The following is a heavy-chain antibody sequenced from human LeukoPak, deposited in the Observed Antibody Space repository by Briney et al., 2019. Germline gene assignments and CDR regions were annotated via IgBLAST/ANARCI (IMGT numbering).Heavy chain of an antibody. J-gene: IGHJ6*04. V-gene: IGHV1-8*01. CDR3: ATGLWFGKYLDV. CDR2: MNPNSGST. D-gene: IGHD3-10*01. CDR1: GYTFTSYD. Sequence: ASVKVSCKASGYTFTSYDINWVRQATGQGLEWMGWMNPNSGSTGYAQKFQGRVTMTRNTSISTAYMELSSLRSGDTAVYYCATGLWFGKYLDVWGKGTTVTISS.